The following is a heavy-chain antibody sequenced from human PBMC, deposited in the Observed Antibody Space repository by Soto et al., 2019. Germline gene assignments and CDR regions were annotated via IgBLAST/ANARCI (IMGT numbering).Heavy chain of an antibody. CDR2: TYYDGNNK. CDR1: GFTFSGYA. V-gene: IGHV3-33*01. Sequence: QVQLVESGGGVVQPGRSLRLSCAASGFTFSGYAMHWVRQAPGKGLEWVALTYYDGNNKYYADSVKGRITISRDNSRNPLELQMNSQRAEDTAVDYCARRTGSGSSGVDAVDVWGQGTMVTVSS. CDR3: ARRTGSGSSGVDAVDV. J-gene: IGHJ6*02. D-gene: IGHD3-22*01.